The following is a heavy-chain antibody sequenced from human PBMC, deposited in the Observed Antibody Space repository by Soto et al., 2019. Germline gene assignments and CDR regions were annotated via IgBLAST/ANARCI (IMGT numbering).Heavy chain of an antibody. V-gene: IGHV4-59*01. CDR3: ATSNTTCPGCYS. D-gene: IGHD2-2*01. Sequence: PSETLSLTCVVSGVSIRSGYGTWIRQSPGKGLEWIGYISHSGLRHYRASLQSRLTMSVETSKNQFSLNLTSVTAADTAIYYCATSNTTCPGCYSWGQGTLVTVSS. CDR2: ISHSGLR. CDR1: GVSIRSGY. J-gene: IGHJ5*02.